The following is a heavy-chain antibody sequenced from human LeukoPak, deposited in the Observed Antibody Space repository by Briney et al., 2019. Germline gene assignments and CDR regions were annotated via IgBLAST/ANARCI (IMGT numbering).Heavy chain of an antibody. J-gene: IGHJ4*02. D-gene: IGHD6-13*01. V-gene: IGHV3-30*02. CDR3: AREKEAAAGQTYHFDY. Sequence: GGSLRLSCTSSRFTFSTYGMHWVRQAPGKGLEWVAFIQSDESNKYYADSVKGRFTISRDNSKNTLYLQMNSLRAEDTAVYYCAREKEAAAGQTYHFDYWGQGTLVTVSS. CDR1: RFTFSTYG. CDR2: IQSDESNK.